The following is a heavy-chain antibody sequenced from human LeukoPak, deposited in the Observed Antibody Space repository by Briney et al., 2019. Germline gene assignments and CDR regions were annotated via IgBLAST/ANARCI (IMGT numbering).Heavy chain of an antibody. V-gene: IGHV3-74*01. Sequence: GGSLRLSCAASGFTFSSYWMHWVRQAPGKGLVWVSRINTDGSSTDYADSVKGRFTISRDNAKNTLYLQMNSLRAEDTAVYYCAKDSTHYDSSGYLDYWGQGTLVTVSS. CDR3: AKDSTHYDSSGYLDY. J-gene: IGHJ4*02. CDR1: GFTFSSYW. D-gene: IGHD3-22*01. CDR2: INTDGSST.